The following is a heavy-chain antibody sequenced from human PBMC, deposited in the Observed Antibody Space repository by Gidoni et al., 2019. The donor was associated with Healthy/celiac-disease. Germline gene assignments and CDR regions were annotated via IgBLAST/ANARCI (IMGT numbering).Heavy chain of an antibody. CDR3: ARVPWYCSSTSCLDY. J-gene: IGHJ4*02. CDR1: GYTFTGYY. V-gene: IGHV1-2*02. CDR2: INPNSGGT. Sequence: QVQLVQSGAEVKKPGASVKVSCKASGYTFTGYYMHWVRQAPGQGLEWMGWINPNSGGTNYAQKFQGRVTMTRDTSISTAYMELSRLRSDDTAVYYCARVPWYCSSTSCLDYWGQGTLVTVSS. D-gene: IGHD2-2*01.